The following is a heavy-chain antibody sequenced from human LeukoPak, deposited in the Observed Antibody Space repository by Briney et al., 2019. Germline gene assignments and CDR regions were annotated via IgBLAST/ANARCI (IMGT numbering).Heavy chain of an antibody. CDR1: GFSFSDYE. V-gene: IGHV3-48*03. D-gene: IGHD3-22*01. CDR2: ISGSGNTI. CDR3: ARSPYYIAFDI. Sequence: GGSLRLSXAASGFSFSDYEMNWVRQAPGKGPEWLSCISGSGNTIYHADSVKGRFTISRDNAKNSLYLQMNSLRADDTAIYYCARSPYYIAFDIWGQGTVVTISS. J-gene: IGHJ3*02.